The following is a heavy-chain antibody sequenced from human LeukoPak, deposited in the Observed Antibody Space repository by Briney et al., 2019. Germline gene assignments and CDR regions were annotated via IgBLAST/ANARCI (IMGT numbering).Heavy chain of an antibody. CDR2: INPNSGGT. J-gene: IGHJ4*02. V-gene: IGHV1-2*02. Sequence: GASVKLSCKASGYTFTGYYMHWVRQAPGQGLEWMGWINPNSGGTNYAQKFQGRVTMTRDTSISTAYMELSRLRSDDTAVYYCARDRAVLRYFDWLLFLRYWGQGTLVTVSS. CDR3: ARDRAVLRYFDWLLFLRY. D-gene: IGHD3-9*01. CDR1: GYTFTGYY.